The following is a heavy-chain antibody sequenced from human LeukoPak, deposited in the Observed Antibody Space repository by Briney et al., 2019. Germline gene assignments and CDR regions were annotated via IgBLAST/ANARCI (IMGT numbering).Heavy chain of an antibody. V-gene: IGHV3-30*02. CDR3: ARSGAGYSSGCGHQPATN. D-gene: IGHD6-19*01. CDR1: GFTFSSYG. J-gene: IGHJ4*02. CDR2: IRYDGSNK. Sequence: GGSLRLSCAASGFTFSSYGMHWVRQAPGKGLEWVAFIRYDGSNKYYADSVKGRFTISRDNAKNSLYLQMNSLRAEDTAVYYCARSGAGYSSGCGHQPATNWGQGTLVTVSS.